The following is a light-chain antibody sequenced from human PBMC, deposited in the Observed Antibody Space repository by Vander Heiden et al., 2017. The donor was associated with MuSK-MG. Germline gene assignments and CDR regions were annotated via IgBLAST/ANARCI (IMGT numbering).Light chain of an antibody. CDR1: HSIAAKDGNIY. CDR3: MQSTLWPYT. V-gene: IGKV2-30*01. J-gene: IGKJ2*01. CDR2: TIS. Sequence: DAVLTQSPLSLPVTLGQPASISCKSYHSIAAKDGNIYLSWFHLRPGQAPSRIIYTISNRDCRVPDCFSGSGSSVVFTLSISRVEAEDVGIYCYMQSTLWPYTFGQGTKLEI.